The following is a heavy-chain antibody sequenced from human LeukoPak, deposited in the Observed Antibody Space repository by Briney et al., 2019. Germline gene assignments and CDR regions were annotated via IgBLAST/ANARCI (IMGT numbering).Heavy chain of an antibody. J-gene: IGHJ4*02. CDR3: ARVDQIVGAIFDY. CDR1: GGSISSGGYY. Sequence: SQTLSLTCTVSGGSISSGGYYWSWIRQPPGKGLEWIGYIYHSGSTYYNPSLKSRVTISVDRSKNQSSLKLSSVTAADTAVYYCARVDQIVGAIFDYWGQGTLVTVSS. V-gene: IGHV4-30-2*01. CDR2: IYHSGST. D-gene: IGHD1-26*01.